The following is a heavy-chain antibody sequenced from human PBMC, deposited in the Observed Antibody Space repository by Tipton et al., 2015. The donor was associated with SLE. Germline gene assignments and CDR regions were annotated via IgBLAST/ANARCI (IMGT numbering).Heavy chain of an antibody. CDR2: IYHSGST. D-gene: IGHD2-15*01. CDR3: ARGGDIVVVVADGGWFDP. Sequence: TLSLTCAVFGGSISRNNWWSWVRQPPGKGLEWIGEIYHSGSTNYNPSLKSRVTISVGKSKNQFSLKLNSVTAADTAVYYCARGGDIVVVVADGGWFDPWGQGTLVTVSS. V-gene: IGHV4-4*02. J-gene: IGHJ5*02. CDR1: GGSISRNNW.